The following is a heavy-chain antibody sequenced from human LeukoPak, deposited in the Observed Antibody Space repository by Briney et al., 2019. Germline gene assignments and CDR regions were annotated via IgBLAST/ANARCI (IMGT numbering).Heavy chain of an antibody. Sequence: SETLSLPCAVYGGSFSGYYWSWIRQPPGKGLEWLGENNHSGSPNYNPSLKSRVPISVDTSKNQFSLKLSSVTAADTAVYYCARGFSRQWLVQGWFDPWGQGTLVTVSS. D-gene: IGHD6-19*01. CDR3: ARGFSRQWLVQGWFDP. J-gene: IGHJ5*02. CDR1: GGSFSGYY. CDR2: NNHSGSP. V-gene: IGHV4-34*01.